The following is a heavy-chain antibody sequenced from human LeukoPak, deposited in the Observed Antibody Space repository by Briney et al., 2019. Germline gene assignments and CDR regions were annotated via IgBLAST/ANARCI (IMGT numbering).Heavy chain of an antibody. CDR2: ISAYNGNT. CDR1: GYTFTSYG. J-gene: IGHJ3*02. CDR3: ARVDDILTGYDAFDI. Sequence: EASVKVSCKASGYTFTSYGISWVRQAPGQGLEWMGWISAYNGNTNYAQKLQGRVTMTTGTSTSTAYMELRSLRSDDTAVYYCARVDDILTGYDAFDIWGQGTMVTVSS. V-gene: IGHV1-18*01. D-gene: IGHD3-9*01.